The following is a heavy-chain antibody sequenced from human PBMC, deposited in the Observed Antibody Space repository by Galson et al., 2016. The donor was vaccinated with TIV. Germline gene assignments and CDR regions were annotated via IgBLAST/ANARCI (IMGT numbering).Heavy chain of an antibody. J-gene: IGHJ6*02. CDR3: AKGRGYSYGSPQDYYYGFDV. V-gene: IGHV3-11*01. CDR2: LGSAPSTT. CDR1: GFSVNDYY. Sequence: SLRLSCAGSGFSVNDYYMIWIRQAPGKGLEWVSYLGSAPSTTYYTDSVKGRFTISRDNAKKSLNLQMNSLRGDDTALYYCAKGRGYSYGSPQDYYYGFDVWGQGTTVTVSS. D-gene: IGHD5-18*01.